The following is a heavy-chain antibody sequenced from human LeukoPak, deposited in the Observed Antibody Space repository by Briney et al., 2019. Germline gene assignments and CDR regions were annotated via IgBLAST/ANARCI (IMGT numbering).Heavy chain of an antibody. CDR2: ISWNSGSI. D-gene: IGHD3-16*02. J-gene: IGHJ5*02. V-gene: IGHV3-9*01. CDR1: GFTFDDYA. CDR3: AKDLNMITFGGVIS. Sequence: PGGSLRLSCAASGFTFDDYAMHWVRQAPGKGLEWVSGISWNSGSIGYADSVKGRFTISRDNAKNSLYLQMNSLRAEDTALYYCAKDLNMITFGGVISWGQGTLVTVSS.